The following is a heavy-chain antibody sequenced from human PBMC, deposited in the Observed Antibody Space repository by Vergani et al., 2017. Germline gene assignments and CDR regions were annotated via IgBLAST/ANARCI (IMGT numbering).Heavy chain of an antibody. CDR1: GGPISSGGYY. CDR2: IYTSGST. V-gene: IGHV4-61*02. CDR3: ARDGGYSYGFDY. Sequence: QVQLQELGPGLVKPSQTLSLTCTVSGGPISSGGYYWSWTRQPAGKGLEWIGRIYTSGSTNYNPAPKSRVTISVDTSKNQFSLKLGSVTAADTAVYYCARDGGYSYGFDYWGQGALVTVSS. D-gene: IGHD5-18*01. J-gene: IGHJ4*02.